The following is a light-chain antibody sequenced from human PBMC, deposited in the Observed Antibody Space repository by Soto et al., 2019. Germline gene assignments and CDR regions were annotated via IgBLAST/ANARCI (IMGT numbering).Light chain of an antibody. CDR1: ESISSW. V-gene: IGKV1-5*03. CDR2: EAS. Sequence: DIQMTQSPSTLSASVGDRVNITCRASESISSWLAWYQQKPGKAPKLLIYEASSLESGVPSRFSGSGSGTEFTLTISSLQPDDFATYSCQQYEAYPLTFGGGTKVEIK. J-gene: IGKJ4*01. CDR3: QQYEAYPLT.